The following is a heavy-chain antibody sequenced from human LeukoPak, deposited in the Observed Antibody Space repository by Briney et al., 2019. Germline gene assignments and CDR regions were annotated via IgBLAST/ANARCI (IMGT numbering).Heavy chain of an antibody. D-gene: IGHD3-16*02. CDR2: IYYSGST. V-gene: IGHV4-59*08. Sequence: SETLSLTCTVSGGSISSYYWSWIRQPPGKGLEWIGYIYYSGSTNYNPSLKSRVTISVDTSKNQFSLKLSSVTAADTAVYYCARPHVWGSYRYTAGFAFDIWGQGTMVTVSS. CDR1: GGSISSYY. CDR3: ARPHVWGSYRYTAGFAFDI. J-gene: IGHJ3*02.